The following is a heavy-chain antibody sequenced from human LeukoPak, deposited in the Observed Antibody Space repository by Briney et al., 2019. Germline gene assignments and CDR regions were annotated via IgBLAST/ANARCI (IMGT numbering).Heavy chain of an antibody. CDR2: IYHSGST. CDR3: ARAYYHVLTGFYSRSFDV. Sequence: SETLSLTCAASGVSMRSGDYSWSWLRQPPGKGLEWIVYIYHSGSTDYNPSLKSRVTISLDRSKNQFSLKLTSVTAADTAVYYCARAYYHVLTGFYSRSFDVWGQGTMVTVSS. CDR1: GVSMRSGDYS. D-gene: IGHD3-9*01. J-gene: IGHJ3*01. V-gene: IGHV4-30-2*01.